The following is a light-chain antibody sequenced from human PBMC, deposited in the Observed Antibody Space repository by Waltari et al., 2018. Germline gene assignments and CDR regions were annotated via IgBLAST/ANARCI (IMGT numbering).Light chain of an antibody. CDR1: QSVSRS. Sequence: EIVLTQSPGTLSLSPGERATLSCRASQSVSRSLAWYQQKPGQAPRRLIYGASSRATGVPDRFSGSESGTDFSLTISRLEPEDFAVYYCQHYVRLPVSFGQGTKVEIK. CDR2: GAS. CDR3: QHYVRLPVS. V-gene: IGKV3-20*01. J-gene: IGKJ1*01.